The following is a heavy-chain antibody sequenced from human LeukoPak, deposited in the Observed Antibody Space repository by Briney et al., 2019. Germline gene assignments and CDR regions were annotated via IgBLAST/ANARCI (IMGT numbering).Heavy chain of an antibody. CDR2: IKQDGSEK. CDR1: GFTFSRYW. CDR3: AGGSGWLIEVY. V-gene: IGHV3-7*01. J-gene: IGHJ4*02. Sequence: GGSLRLSCAASGFTFSRYWLSWVRQAPGKGLEWVANIKQDGSEKEHVDSVKGRFTISRDNAKNSLYLQLNSLRVEDTAVYYCAGGSGWLIEVYWGQGTLVTVSS. D-gene: IGHD6-19*01.